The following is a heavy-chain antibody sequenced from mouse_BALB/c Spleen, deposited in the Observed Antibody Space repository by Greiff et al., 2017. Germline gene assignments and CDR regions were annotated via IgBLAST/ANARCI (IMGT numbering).Heavy chain of an antibody. V-gene: IGHV2-6-4*01. J-gene: IGHJ4*01. CDR1: GFSLSRYS. Sequence: VQLQQSGPGLVPPSQSLSITCTVSGFSLSRYSVHWVRQPPGKGLEWLGMIWGGGSTDYNSALKSRLRISKDNSKSQVFLKMNSLQTHDTAMYYCDRNDYYYGSSYEDCDMDYWGQGTSVTVSS. D-gene: IGHD1-1*01. CDR2: IWGGGST. CDR3: DRNDYYYGSSYEDCDMDY.